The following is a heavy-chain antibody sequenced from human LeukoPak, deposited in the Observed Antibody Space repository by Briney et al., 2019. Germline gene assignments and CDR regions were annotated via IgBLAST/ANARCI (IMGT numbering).Heavy chain of an antibody. Sequence: GGSLRLSCAASGFTFSSYAMHWVRQAPGKGLEWVAVISYDGSNKYYADSVKGRFTISRDNSKNTLYLQMNSLRAEDTAVYYCARDSSGYNSGEVWFDPWGQGTLVTVSS. CDR3: ARDSSGYNSGEVWFDP. CDR1: GFTFSSYA. J-gene: IGHJ5*02. D-gene: IGHD6-25*01. CDR2: ISYDGSNK. V-gene: IGHV3-30-3*01.